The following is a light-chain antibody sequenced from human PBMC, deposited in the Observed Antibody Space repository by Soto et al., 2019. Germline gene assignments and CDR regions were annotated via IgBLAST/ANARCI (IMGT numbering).Light chain of an antibody. Sequence: EIVLTQSPGTLSLSPGERATLSCRASQSVSSSYLAWYQQKPGQAPRLLIYGASSRATGIPDRFSGSGSGTDFTLTISRLEPEEFAVYYRQQHRTFPMTFAPGPNVDIK. J-gene: IGKJ1*01. CDR3: QQHRTFPMT. CDR2: GAS. V-gene: IGKV3-20*01. CDR1: QSVSSSY.